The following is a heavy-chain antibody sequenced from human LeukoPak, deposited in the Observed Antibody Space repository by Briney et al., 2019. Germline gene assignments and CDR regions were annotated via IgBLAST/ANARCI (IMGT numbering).Heavy chain of an antibody. D-gene: IGHD6-19*01. J-gene: IGHJ4*02. Sequence: GGSLRLSCAASGFIFSSYWMSWVRQAPGKGLEWVANIKQDGSEKYYVDSVKGRFTVSRDNAKNSLYLQMNSLRAEDTAVYYCAREAGTGDYWGRGTLVTVSA. CDR2: IKQDGSEK. V-gene: IGHV3-7*01. CDR1: GFIFSSYW. CDR3: AREAGTGDY.